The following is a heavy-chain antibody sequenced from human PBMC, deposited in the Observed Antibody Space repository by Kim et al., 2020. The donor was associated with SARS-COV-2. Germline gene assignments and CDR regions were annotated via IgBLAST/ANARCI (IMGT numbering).Heavy chain of an antibody. J-gene: IGHJ3*02. CDR3: AFFPSRWLHRRTVPKGDHDAFDI. D-gene: IGHD5-12*01. V-gene: IGHV3-43*01. CDR1: GFTFDDYT. CDR2: ISWDGGST. Sequence: GGSLRLSCAASGFTFDDYTMHWVRQAPGKGLEWVSLISWDGGSTYYADSVKGRFTISRDNSKNSLYLQMNSLRTEDTALYYCAFFPSRWLHRRTVPKGDHDAFDIWGQGTMVTVSS.